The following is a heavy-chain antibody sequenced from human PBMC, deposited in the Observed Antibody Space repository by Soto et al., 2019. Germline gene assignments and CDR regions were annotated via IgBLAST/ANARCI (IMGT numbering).Heavy chain of an antibody. CDR2: ISSSSSYI. V-gene: IGHV3-21*01. CDR3: ASGSITIFGVVIPPAMDV. J-gene: IGHJ6*02. Sequence: PGGSLRLSCAASGFTFSSYSMNRVRQAPGKGLEWVSSISSSSSYIYYADSVKGRFTISRDNAKNSLYLQMNSLRAEDTAVYYCASGSITIFGVVIPPAMDVWGQGTTVTVSS. CDR1: GFTFSSYS. D-gene: IGHD3-3*01.